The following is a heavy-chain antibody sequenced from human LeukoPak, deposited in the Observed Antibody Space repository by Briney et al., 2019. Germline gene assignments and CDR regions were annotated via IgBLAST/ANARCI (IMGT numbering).Heavy chain of an antibody. Sequence: GGSLRLSCAASGFTFSNVWMSWVGQAPGKGREWFGRIKSKTDGGTTDYASPVKRRFTISRDDSKNTLNLQMNSLKTEDTAVYYCTPSIAVAGSLDYWGQGTLVTVSS. D-gene: IGHD6-19*01. V-gene: IGHV3-15*01. CDR2: IKSKTDGGTT. CDR3: TPSIAVAGSLDY. J-gene: IGHJ4*02. CDR1: GFTFSNVW.